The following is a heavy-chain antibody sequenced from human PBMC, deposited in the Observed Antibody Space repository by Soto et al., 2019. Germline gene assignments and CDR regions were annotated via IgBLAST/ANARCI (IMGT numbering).Heavy chain of an antibody. CDR3: AKEADAYN. V-gene: IGHV3-23*01. D-gene: IGHD3-16*01. Sequence: PGGSLRLSCAASGFTLSSYVMSWVRQAPGKGLEWVSGISNSGGTTYYADSVKSRFAISRDNSKNTLYLQMNSLRAEDTAIYYCAKEADAYNWGQGPLVTVSS. J-gene: IGHJ4*02. CDR1: GFTLSSYV. CDR2: ISNSGGTT.